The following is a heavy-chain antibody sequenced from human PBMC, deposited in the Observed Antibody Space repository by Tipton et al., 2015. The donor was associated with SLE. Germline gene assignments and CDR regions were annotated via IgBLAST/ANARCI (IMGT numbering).Heavy chain of an antibody. V-gene: IGHV4-30-4*08. CDR3: ARAELYGDFDY. CDR2: IYYSGST. J-gene: IGHJ4*02. CDR1: GGSISSYY. Sequence: LRLSCTVSGGSISSYYWSWIRQPPGKGLEWIGYIYYSGSTYYNPSLKSRVTISVDTSKNQFSLKLSSVTAADTAVYYCARAELYGDFDYWGQGTLVTVSS. D-gene: IGHD4-17*01.